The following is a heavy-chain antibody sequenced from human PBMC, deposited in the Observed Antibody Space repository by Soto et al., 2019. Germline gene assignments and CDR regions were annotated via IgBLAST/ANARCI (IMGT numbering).Heavy chain of an antibody. Sequence: GGSLRLSCAASGFTFSSYAMHWVRQAPGKGLEWVAVISYDGSNKYYADSVKGRFTISRDNAKNSLYLQMNSLRAEDTAVYYCARVAYCGGDCYPEYFQHWGQGTLVTVSS. CDR1: GFTFSSYA. D-gene: IGHD2-21*02. CDR2: ISYDGSNK. CDR3: ARVAYCGGDCYPEYFQH. J-gene: IGHJ1*01. V-gene: IGHV3-30-3*01.